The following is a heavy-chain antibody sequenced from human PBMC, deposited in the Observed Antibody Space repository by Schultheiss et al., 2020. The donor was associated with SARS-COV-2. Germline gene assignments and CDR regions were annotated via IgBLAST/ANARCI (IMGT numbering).Heavy chain of an antibody. Sequence: GGSLRLSCAASGFTFDDYAMHWVRQAPGKGLEWVSLISWDGGSTYYADSVKGRFTISRDNSKNTLYLQMNSLRAEDTAVYYCARDVAGTRGYYYGMDVWGQGTTVTVSS. CDR1: GFTFDDYA. CDR2: ISWDGGST. CDR3: ARDVAGTRGYYYGMDV. D-gene: IGHD6-19*01. J-gene: IGHJ6*02. V-gene: IGHV3-43D*04.